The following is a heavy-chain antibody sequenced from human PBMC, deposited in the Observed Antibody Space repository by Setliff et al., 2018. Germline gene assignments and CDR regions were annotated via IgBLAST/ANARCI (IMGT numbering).Heavy chain of an antibody. CDR2: INHSGST. D-gene: IGHD3-16*02. Sequence: PSETLSLTCAVYGGSFSTYYWIWIRQPPGKGLEWIGEINHSGSTNYNPSLKSRVTISVDTSKNQFSLKLSSVTAADTAVYYCARDMITFGGVIVPLSYWGQGTLVTVSS. CDR1: GGSFSTYY. CDR3: ARDMITFGGVIVPLSY. V-gene: IGHV4-34*01. J-gene: IGHJ4*02.